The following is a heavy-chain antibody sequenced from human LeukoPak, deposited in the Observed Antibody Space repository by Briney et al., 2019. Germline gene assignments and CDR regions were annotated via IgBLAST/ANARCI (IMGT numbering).Heavy chain of an antibody. CDR2: IRYDGSNK. Sequence: GGSLRLSCAASGFTFSNYGMHWVRQAPGKGLEWVAFIRYDGSNKYYADSVKGRFTISRDNSKNTLYLQMNSLRAEDTAVYYCAKPYDFWSGYWGYFDYWGQGTLVTVSS. J-gene: IGHJ4*02. D-gene: IGHD3-3*01. CDR1: GFTFSNYG. V-gene: IGHV3-30*02. CDR3: AKPYDFWSGYWGYFDY.